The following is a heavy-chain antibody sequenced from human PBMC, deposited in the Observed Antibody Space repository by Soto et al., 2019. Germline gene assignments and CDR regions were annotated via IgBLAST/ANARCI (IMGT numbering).Heavy chain of an antibody. D-gene: IGHD3-10*01. CDR1: GYTFTNYG. CDR2: FNPKNGNT. CDR3: ARVNFGEPFDH. J-gene: IGHJ4*02. V-gene: IGHV1-18*01. Sequence: ASVKVSCKASGYTFTNYGINWLRQARGQGIEWMGWFNPKNGNTNYAQTFEGRVTLTTDTSTSTAFMELSNLRSDDTAFYYCARVNFGEPFDHWGPGTLVTVSS.